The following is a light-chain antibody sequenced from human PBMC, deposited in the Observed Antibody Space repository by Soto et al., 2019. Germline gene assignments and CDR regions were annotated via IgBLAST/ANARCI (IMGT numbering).Light chain of an antibody. CDR1: QDISSW. J-gene: IGKJ4*01. V-gene: IGKV1-12*01. CDR2: AAS. CDR3: QQANIFPLT. Sequence: DIQMTQSPSSVSASVGDRVTITCRASQDISSWLAWYQQKPGKAPNLLIYAASSLQSGVPSRFSGSGSGTKFTLTISSLQPEDFATYYCQQANIFPLTFGGGTKVEIK.